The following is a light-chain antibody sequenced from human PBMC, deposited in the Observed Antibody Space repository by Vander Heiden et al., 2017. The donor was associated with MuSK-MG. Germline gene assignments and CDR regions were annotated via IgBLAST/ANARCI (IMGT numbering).Light chain of an antibody. CDR1: NSGSKS. CDR2: VDS. Sequence: SYVLSQPPSVSVAPGKTARSTGGGNNSGSKSVLWDQQKTGQATGLGVDVDSARPAWIPERFSCSNSGNTATPTITRGEGGDEADYYCQVWDRSSDYVVFGGGTKLTVL. J-gene: IGLJ2*01. CDR3: QVWDRSSDYVV. V-gene: IGLV3-21*03.